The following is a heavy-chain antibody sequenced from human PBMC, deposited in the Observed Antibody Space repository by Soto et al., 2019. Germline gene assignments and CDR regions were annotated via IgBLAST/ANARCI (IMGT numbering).Heavy chain of an antibody. CDR3: ARAYCAGDCFIYYYYGMDV. CDR1: GDTFSSYT. V-gene: IGHV1-69*02. J-gene: IGHJ6*02. Sequence: SVKVSCKASGDTFSSYTITWVRQAPGQGLEWMGRIIPILGIANYAQKFQGRVTITADTSTSTAYMELSSLRSEDTAVYYCARAYCAGDCFIYYYYGMDVWGQGTTVTVSS. CDR2: IIPILGIA. D-gene: IGHD2-21*02.